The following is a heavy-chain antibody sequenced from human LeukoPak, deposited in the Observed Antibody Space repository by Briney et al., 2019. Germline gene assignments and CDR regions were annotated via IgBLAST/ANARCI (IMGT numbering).Heavy chain of an antibody. CDR1: GFTFDDYA. CDR2: ISWNSGSI. CDR3: VRGFRGGPFDY. D-gene: IGHD3-10*01. V-gene: IGHV3-9*01. Sequence: PGGSLRLSCAAPGFTFDDYAMHWVRQAPGKGLEWVSGISWNSGSIGYADSVKGRFTISRDNAKNSLYLQMNSLRAEDTALYYCVRGFRGGPFDYWGQGTLVTVSS. J-gene: IGHJ4*02.